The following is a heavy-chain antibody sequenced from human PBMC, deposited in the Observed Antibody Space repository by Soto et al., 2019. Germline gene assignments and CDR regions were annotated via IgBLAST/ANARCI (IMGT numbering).Heavy chain of an antibody. Sequence: PSETLSLTCAVYGGSFSGYYWTWIRQPPGTGLEWIGEINHSGSTNYNPSLKSRVTISVDTSKNQFSLKLTSVTAADTAVYYCANQEVGGSYVYTFDPWGQGTLVTVSS. CDR2: INHSGST. CDR3: ANQEVGGSYVYTFDP. CDR1: GGSFSGYY. J-gene: IGHJ5*02. D-gene: IGHD1-26*01. V-gene: IGHV4-34*01.